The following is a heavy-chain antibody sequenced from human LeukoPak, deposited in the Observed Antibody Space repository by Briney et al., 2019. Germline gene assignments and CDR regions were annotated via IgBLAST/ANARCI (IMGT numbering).Heavy chain of an antibody. CDR3: AELGIAMIGGV. D-gene: IGHD3-10*02. V-gene: IGHV3-48*03. CDR2: ISSSVSTI. J-gene: IGHJ6*04. CDR1: GFTFSSYE. Sequence: GGSLRLSCAASGFTFSSYEMNSVRQAPGKGLGWVSYISSSVSTIYYADSVKGRFTISRDNAKNSLYLQMNSLRAEDTAVYYCAELGIAMIGGVWGKGTTVTISS.